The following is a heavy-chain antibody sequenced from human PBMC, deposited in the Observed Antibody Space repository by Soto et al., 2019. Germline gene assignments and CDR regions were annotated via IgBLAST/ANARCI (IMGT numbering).Heavy chain of an antibody. J-gene: IGHJ5*02. V-gene: IGHV1-69*13. CDR2: IIPIFGTA. D-gene: IGHD2-2*01. Sequence: ASVKVSCKASGGTFSSYAISWVRQAPGQGLEWMGGIIPIFGTANYAQKFQGRVTITADESTSTAYMELSSLRSEDTAVYYCARGKDCSTTTCYSPNWFDPWGQGTLVTVSS. CDR1: GGTFSSYA. CDR3: ARGKDCSTTTCYSPNWFDP.